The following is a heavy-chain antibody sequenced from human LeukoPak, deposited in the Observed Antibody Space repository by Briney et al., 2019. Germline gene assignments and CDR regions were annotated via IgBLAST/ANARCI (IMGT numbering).Heavy chain of an antibody. Sequence: GGSLRLSCAASGFTFSSYGMHWVRQAPGKGLDWVAFIRYDGSNKYYADSVKGRFTISRDNSKNTLYLQMNSLRAEDTAVYYCAKSIPYYYGSRSYEAPDYWGQGTLVNVSS. J-gene: IGHJ4*02. CDR3: AKSIPYYYGSRSYEAPDY. V-gene: IGHV3-30*02. CDR1: GFTFSSYG. CDR2: IRYDGSNK. D-gene: IGHD3-10*01.